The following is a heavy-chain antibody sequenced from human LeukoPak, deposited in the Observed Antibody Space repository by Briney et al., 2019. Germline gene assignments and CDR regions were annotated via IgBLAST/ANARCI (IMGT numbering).Heavy chain of an antibody. CDR2: IKSKTDGGTT. J-gene: IGHJ4*02. V-gene: IGHV3-15*01. CDR3: TTDSGPLITFGGVIVADDY. D-gene: IGHD3-16*02. CDR1: GFTFSNAW. Sequence: GGSLRLSCAASGFTFSNAWMSWVRQAPGKGLEWVGRIKSKTDGGTTDYAAPVKGRFTISRDDSKNTLYLQMNSLKTEDTAVYYCTTDSGPLITFGGVIVADDYWGQGTLVTVSS.